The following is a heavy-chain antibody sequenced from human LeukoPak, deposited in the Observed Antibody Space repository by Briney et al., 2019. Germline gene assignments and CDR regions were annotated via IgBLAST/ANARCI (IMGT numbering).Heavy chain of an antibody. Sequence: GGSLRLSCAASGSTFSWSWMSWVREAPGKGLEWVGRIKSKTDGGTTDYAAPVKGRFTISRDDSKNTLYLQMNSLKTEDTAVYYCTTDLYYYDSSGYYSNDYWGQGTLVTVSS. CDR2: IKSKTDGGTT. CDR3: TTDLYYYDSSGYYSNDY. CDR1: GSTFSWSW. V-gene: IGHV3-15*01. J-gene: IGHJ4*02. D-gene: IGHD3-22*01.